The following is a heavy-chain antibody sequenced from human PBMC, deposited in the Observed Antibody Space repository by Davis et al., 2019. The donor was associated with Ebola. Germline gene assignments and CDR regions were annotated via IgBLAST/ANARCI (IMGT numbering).Heavy chain of an antibody. J-gene: IGHJ3*02. Sequence: SETLSLTCTVSGGSISSYYWSWIRQPPGKGLEWIGYIYYSGSTNYNPSLKSRVTISVDTSKNQFSLKLSSVTAADTAVYYCASYRPYYYDSSGYYFRSDAFDIWGQGTMVTVSS. CDR1: GGSISSYY. CDR2: IYYSGST. CDR3: ASYRPYYYDSSGYYFRSDAFDI. V-gene: IGHV4-59*01. D-gene: IGHD3-22*01.